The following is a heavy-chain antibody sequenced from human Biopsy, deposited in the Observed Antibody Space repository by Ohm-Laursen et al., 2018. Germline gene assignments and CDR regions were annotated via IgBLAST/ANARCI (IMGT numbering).Heavy chain of an antibody. V-gene: IGHV1-69*15. CDR1: GVTFDTYA. CDR3: VAYPSSGFFENNDDFAMDV. J-gene: IGHJ6*02. D-gene: IGHD6-19*01. Sequence: GVSVKVSCKASGVTFDTYAFGWVRQAPGQGLEWVGSSIPLFNTANYADKFQGRVTLTADVITTTAYMDLSGLRSEDTAVYYCVAYPSSGFFENNDDFAMDVWGQGTTVIVSS. CDR2: SIPLFNTA.